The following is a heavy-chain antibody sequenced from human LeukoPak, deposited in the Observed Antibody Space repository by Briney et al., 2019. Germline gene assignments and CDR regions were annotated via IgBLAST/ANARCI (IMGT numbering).Heavy chain of an antibody. CDR2: ISGSGSKT. CDR3: VKEPRGYSFSFDI. J-gene: IGHJ3*02. Sequence: GGSLRLSCAASGFTFSTCAINRVRQAPGKGLEWVSAISGSGSKTFYADSVKGRFTISRDNPKNTLYLQMNSLRPEDTAVYYCVKEPRGYSFSFDIWGQGTMVTVSS. D-gene: IGHD5-18*01. V-gene: IGHV3-23*01. CDR1: GFTFSTCA.